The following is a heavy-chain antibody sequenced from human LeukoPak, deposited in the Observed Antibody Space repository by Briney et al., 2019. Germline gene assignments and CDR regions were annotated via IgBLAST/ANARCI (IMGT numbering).Heavy chain of an antibody. D-gene: IGHD2-8*01. CDR3: ASWGPYCTNGVCYSYYYYGMDV. V-gene: IGHV1-69*04. CDR1: GGTFSSYA. CDR2: IIPIFGIA. J-gene: IGHJ6*02. Sequence: SVKVSCKASGGTFSSYAISWVRQAPGQGLEWMGRIIPIFGIANYAQKFQGRVTITADKSTSTAYMELSSLRSEDTAVHYCASWGPYCTNGVCYSYYYYGMDVWGQGTTVTVSS.